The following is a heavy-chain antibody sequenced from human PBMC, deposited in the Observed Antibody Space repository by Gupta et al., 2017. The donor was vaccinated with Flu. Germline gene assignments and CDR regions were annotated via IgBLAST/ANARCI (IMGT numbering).Heavy chain of an antibody. J-gene: IGHJ4*02. D-gene: IGHD5-24*01. CDR2: INPSGGST. Sequence: QVQLVQSGAEVKKPGASVKVSCKASGYTFTSYYMHWVRQAPGQGLEWMGIINPSGGSTSYAQKFQGRVTMTRDTSTSTVYMELSSLRSEDTAVYYCARISYGDGGVAVYPSDYWGQGTLVTVSS. V-gene: IGHV1-46*01. CDR3: ARISYGDGGVAVYPSDY. CDR1: GYTFTSYY.